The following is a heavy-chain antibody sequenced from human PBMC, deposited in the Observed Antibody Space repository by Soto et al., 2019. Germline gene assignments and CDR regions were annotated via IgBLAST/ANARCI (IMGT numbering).Heavy chain of an antibody. CDR2: ISAYNGNT. CDR3: GRDLAGGIPDY. J-gene: IGHJ4*02. Sequence: ASVKVSCKASGYTFTSYGSSWVRQPPGQGLELMGWISAYNGNTNYSQKLHGRVTMTTDTSNSTSYMELRSLRSEDPAVVYCGRDLAGGIPDYWGQGTRVTVSS. CDR1: GYTFTSYG. D-gene: IGHD6-13*01. V-gene: IGHV1-18*01.